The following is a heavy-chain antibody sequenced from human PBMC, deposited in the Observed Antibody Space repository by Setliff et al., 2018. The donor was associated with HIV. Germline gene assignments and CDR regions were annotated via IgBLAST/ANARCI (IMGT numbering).Heavy chain of an antibody. V-gene: IGHV4-34*01. Sequence: SETLSLTCAVYGGSFSDNYWSWIRQSPGKGLEWIGSIYHTGSTYYKPSLKSRVTISVDTSKNQFSLRLSSVAAGDTAVYYCARESPSSSWFYFDFWGQGTLVTVSS. CDR3: ARESPSSSWFYFDF. CDR2: IYHTGST. D-gene: IGHD6-13*01. J-gene: IGHJ4*02. CDR1: GGSFSDNY.